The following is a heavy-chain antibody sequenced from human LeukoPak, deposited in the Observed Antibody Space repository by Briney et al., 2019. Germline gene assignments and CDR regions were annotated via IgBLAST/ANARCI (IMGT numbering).Heavy chain of an antibody. V-gene: IGHV4-59*01. D-gene: IGHD1-26*01. CDR3: ARGEWDLLFDY. Sequence: SSETLSLTCTVSGGSISGYYWSWIRKPPGKGLEGIGYIFYSGSTNYNPSLKSRVTISVDTSKNQFSLKLSSVTAADTAVYYCARGEWDLLFDYWGQGTLVTVSS. CDR2: IFYSGST. J-gene: IGHJ4*02. CDR1: GGSISGYY.